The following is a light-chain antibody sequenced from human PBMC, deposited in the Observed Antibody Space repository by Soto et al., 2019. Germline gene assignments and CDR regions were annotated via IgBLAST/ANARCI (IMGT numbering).Light chain of an antibody. CDR1: QGISSW. CDR3: QQANSFPPT. CDR2: SAS. J-gene: IGKJ1*01. V-gene: IGKV1-12*01. Sequence: DIQMTQSPSSVSASVGDRVTITCRASQGISSWLVWYQQRPGRAPKALIYSASSLQSGVPSRFSGSGSGTDFTLTISSLHPEDFATYYCQQANSFPPTFGQGTKVEI.